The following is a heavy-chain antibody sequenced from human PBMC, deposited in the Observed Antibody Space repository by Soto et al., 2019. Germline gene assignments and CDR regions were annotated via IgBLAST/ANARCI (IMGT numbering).Heavy chain of an antibody. V-gene: IGHV4-34*01. CDR1: GGSFSGYY. CDR3: ARGDDSSGWYDYYYYYGMDV. CDR2: INHSGST. J-gene: IGHJ6*02. Sequence: SETLSLTCAVYGGSFSGYYWSWIRQPPGKGLEWIGGINHSGSTNYNPSLKSRVTISVDTSKNQFSLKLSSVTAADTAVYYCARGDDSSGWYDYYYYYGMDVWGQGTTVTVSS. D-gene: IGHD6-19*01.